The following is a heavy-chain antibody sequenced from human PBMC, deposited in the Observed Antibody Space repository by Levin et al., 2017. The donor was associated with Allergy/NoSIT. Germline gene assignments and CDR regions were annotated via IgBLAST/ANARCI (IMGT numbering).Heavy chain of an antibody. CDR2: ISYDGSNK. CDR1: GFTFSSYA. CDR3: ARDYSSSWLTYYYYGMDV. J-gene: IGHJ6*02. D-gene: IGHD6-13*01. Sequence: GGSLRLSCAASGFTFSSYAMHWVRQAPGKGLEWVAVISYDGSNKYYADSVKGRFTISRDNSKNTLYLQMNSLRAEDTAVYYCARDYSSSWLTYYYYGMDVWGQGTTVTVSS. V-gene: IGHV3-30*04.